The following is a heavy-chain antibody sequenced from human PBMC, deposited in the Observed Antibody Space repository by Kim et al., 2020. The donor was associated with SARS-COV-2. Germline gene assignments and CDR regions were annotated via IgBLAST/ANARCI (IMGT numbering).Heavy chain of an antibody. Sequence: SVKVSCKASGGTFSSYAISWVRQAPGQGLEWMGGIIPIFGTANYAQKFQGRVTITADESTSTAYMELSSLRSEDTAVYYCARATRYSSGRYRYYYYGMDVWGQGTTVTVSS. D-gene: IGHD6-19*01. CDR2: IIPIFGTA. CDR1: GGTFSSYA. V-gene: IGHV1-69*13. J-gene: IGHJ6*02. CDR3: ARATRYSSGRYRYYYYGMDV.